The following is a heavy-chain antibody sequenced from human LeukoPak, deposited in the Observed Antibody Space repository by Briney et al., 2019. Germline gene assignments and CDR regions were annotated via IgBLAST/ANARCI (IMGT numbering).Heavy chain of an antibody. CDR3: ARGGYYYESGGFYYVGY. V-gene: IGHV3-74*01. D-gene: IGHD3-22*01. CDR1: GFTFRTYW. CDR2: IKSDGSST. J-gene: IGHJ4*02. Sequence: GGSVRLSCAASGFTFRTYWMHWVRHAPGKGLVWVSRIKSDGSSTTYADSVKGRFTISRNNARNTLYLQMNSLRAEDTAVYYCARGGYYYESGGFYYVGYWGQGTLVTVSS.